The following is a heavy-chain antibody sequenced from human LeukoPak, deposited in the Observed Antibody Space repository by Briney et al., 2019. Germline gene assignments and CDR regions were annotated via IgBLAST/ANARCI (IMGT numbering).Heavy chain of an antibody. J-gene: IGHJ3*01. CDR1: GFTFSSYT. CDR2: ISSTSTYI. CDR3: ARGMRQIDDAFDL. Sequence: GGSLRLSCAASGFTFSSYTMNWVRQAPGRGLEWVSSISSTSTYIHDADSVKGRFTVFRDNANKSLYLQMNSLRAEDTAVYYCARGMRQIDDAFDLWGQGTMVTVSS. D-gene: IGHD6-25*01. V-gene: IGHV3-21*01.